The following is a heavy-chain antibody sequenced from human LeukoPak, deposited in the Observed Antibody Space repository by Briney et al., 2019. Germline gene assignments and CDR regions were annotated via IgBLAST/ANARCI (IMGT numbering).Heavy chain of an antibody. CDR3: ARARQWFDY. CDR2: IYYSGST. J-gene: IGHJ5*01. CDR1: GGSISSYY. Sequence: PSETLSLTCTVSGGSISSYYWSWIRQPPGKGLEWIGYIYYSGSTNYNPSLKSRVTISVDTSKNQFSLKLSSVTAADTAVYYCARARQWFDYWGQGTLVTVSS. V-gene: IGHV4-59*01.